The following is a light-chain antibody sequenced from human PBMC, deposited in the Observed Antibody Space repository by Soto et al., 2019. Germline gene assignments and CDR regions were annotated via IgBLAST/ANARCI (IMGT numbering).Light chain of an antibody. V-gene: IGKV3-11*01. CDR1: QSVSSY. CDR3: QQRSNWPRYT. J-gene: IGKJ2*01. Sequence: EIVLTQSPATLSLSPGERATLSCRASQSVSSYLAWYQQKPGQAPRLLIYYASNRATGIPARFSGSGSVTDFTLTISSLETEDFAVYYCQQRSNWPRYTFGQGTKLEIK. CDR2: YAS.